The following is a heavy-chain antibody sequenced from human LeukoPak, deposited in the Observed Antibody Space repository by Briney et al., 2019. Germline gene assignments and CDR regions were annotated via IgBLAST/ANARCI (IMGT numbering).Heavy chain of an antibody. CDR2: IKEDGSEK. CDR1: GFTLSNYW. CDR3: ARDPSSDAFDI. Sequence: PGGSLRLSCAGSGFTLSNYWMTWVRQAPGKGLEWVANIKEDGSEKYYVDSVKGRFTISRDNAKNSLYLQMNSLRAEDTAAYYCARDPSSDAFDIWGQGTMVTVSS. V-gene: IGHV3-7*05. J-gene: IGHJ3*02.